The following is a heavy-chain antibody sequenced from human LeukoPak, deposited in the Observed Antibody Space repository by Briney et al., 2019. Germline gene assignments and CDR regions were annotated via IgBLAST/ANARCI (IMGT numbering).Heavy chain of an antibody. CDR2: IIPIFGTT. J-gene: IGHJ6*02. V-gene: IGHV1-69*01. CDR3: ARVALWFGAATRDYYYGMDV. D-gene: IGHD3-10*01. Sequence: SVKVSCKASGGTFSSYAISWVRQAPGQGLEWMGGIIPIFGTTNYAQKFQGRVTITAGESTSTAYMELSSLRSEDTAVYYCARVALWFGAATRDYYYGMDVWGQGTTVTVSS. CDR1: GGTFSSYA.